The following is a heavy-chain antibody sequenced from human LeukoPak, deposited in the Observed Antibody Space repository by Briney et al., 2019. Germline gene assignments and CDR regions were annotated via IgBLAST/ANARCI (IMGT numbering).Heavy chain of an antibody. CDR3: AKDMPARGGSGWSRDYMDV. D-gene: IGHD6-19*01. Sequence: QAGGSLRLSCAASGFTFSRSDMNWGRQAPGEGLGWGSGISGSGGVSGSGGGTYYADSVKGRFTISRDNSKNKMYLQMNSLRAEDTAVYYCAKDMPARGGSGWSRDYMDVWGKGTTVTISS. CDR2: ISGSGGVSGSGGGT. J-gene: IGHJ6*03. V-gene: IGHV3-23*01. CDR1: GFTFSRSD.